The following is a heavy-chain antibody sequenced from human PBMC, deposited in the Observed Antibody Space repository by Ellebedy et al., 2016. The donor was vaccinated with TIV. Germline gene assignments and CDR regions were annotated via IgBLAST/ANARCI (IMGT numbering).Heavy chain of an antibody. CDR1: GFTFSSYA. CDR3: AKDEGFFVGASDY. D-gene: IGHD1-26*01. V-gene: IGHV3-23*01. J-gene: IGHJ4*02. Sequence: GESLKISXAASGFTFSSYAMTWIRQAPGKGLEWVSTITDVGGAAYYGDSVKGRFTISRDNSKNTLYLRMNSLRAEDTATYYCAKDEGFFVGASDYWGQGTLVTVSS. CDR2: ITDVGGAA.